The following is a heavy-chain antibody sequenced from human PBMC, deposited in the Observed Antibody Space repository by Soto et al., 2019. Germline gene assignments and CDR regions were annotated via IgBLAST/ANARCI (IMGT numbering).Heavy chain of an antibody. D-gene: IGHD6-19*01. CDR3: ALTRRSSLLEVAGPGFEY. Sequence: GGSLRLSCAASGFNFGVFGMHWVRQAPGKGLEWLSVLSYEGSEEYYADSVRGRFTISRDNSKNTLFLQMDSLRVDDTGVYYCALTRRSSLLEVAGPGFEYWGQGTLVTSPQ. CDR1: GFNFGVFG. CDR2: LSYEGSEE. J-gene: IGHJ4*02. V-gene: IGHV3-30*03.